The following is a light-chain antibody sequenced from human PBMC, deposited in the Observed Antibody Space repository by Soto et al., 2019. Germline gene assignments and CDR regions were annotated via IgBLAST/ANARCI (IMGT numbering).Light chain of an antibody. CDR3: QQYGSSPGRT. V-gene: IGKV3-20*01. Sequence: EIVLTQSPGTLSLSPGERATLSCRASQSVSSSYLAWYQQKPGQAPRLLIYGASSRATGIPDRFSGSGSGTDFTLTISRLEPEDFAVYYCQQYGSSPGRTFGQGTKV. J-gene: IGKJ1*01. CDR2: GAS. CDR1: QSVSSSY.